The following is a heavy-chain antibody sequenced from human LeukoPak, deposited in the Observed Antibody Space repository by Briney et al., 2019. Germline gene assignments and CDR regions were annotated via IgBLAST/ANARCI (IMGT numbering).Heavy chain of an antibody. Sequence: GGSLRLSCAASGFTFPNYVMSWVRQAPGKGLEWVSGISGSGANTYYADSVKGRFTISRDNSKNTLYLQMNSLRAEDTAVYCCARDGNSGSYGYWGQGTLVTVSS. V-gene: IGHV3-23*01. CDR1: GFTFPNYV. J-gene: IGHJ4*02. CDR2: ISGSGANT. D-gene: IGHD1-26*01. CDR3: ARDGNSGSYGY.